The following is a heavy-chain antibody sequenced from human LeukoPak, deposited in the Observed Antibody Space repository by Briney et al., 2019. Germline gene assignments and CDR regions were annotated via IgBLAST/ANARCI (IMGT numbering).Heavy chain of an antibody. CDR2: IYYSGST. V-gene: IGHV4-59*01. Sequence: SETLSLTCTVSGGSISSYYWSWIRQPPGKGLEWIGYIYYSGSTNYNPSLKSRVTISVDTSKNQFSLKLSSVTAADTAVYYCARNQGSGWLLDAFDIWGQGTMVTVSS. D-gene: IGHD6-19*01. J-gene: IGHJ3*02. CDR3: ARNQGSGWLLDAFDI. CDR1: GGSISSYY.